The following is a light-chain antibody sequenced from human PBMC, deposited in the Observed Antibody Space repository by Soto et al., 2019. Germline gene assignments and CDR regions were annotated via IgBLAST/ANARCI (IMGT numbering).Light chain of an antibody. CDR2: AAS. CDR3: QQIHSTSSYT. CDR1: QNIRNY. Sequence: DIQMTQSPSSLSASVGDRVTITCRASQNIRNYLNWYQQRPGKTPNLLVYAASNLRSGVPSRFSGSGSGTDFTRTISSLQHEDFGTYYCQQIHSTSSYTFGQGSRVDVK. J-gene: IGKJ2*01. V-gene: IGKV1-39*01.